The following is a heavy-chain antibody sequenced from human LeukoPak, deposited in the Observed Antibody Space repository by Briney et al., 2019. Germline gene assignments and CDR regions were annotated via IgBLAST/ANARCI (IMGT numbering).Heavy chain of an antibody. J-gene: IGHJ6*03. CDR3: ARDKSPRYYYYCYMDV. V-gene: IGHV1-2*06. Sequence: GASVKVSCKASGYTFTGYYMHWVRQAPGQGLEWMGRINPNSGGTNYAQKFQGRVTMTRDTSISTAYMELSRLRSDDTAVYYCARDKSPRYYYYCYMDVWGKGTTVTVSS. CDR1: GYTFTGYY. CDR2: INPNSGGT.